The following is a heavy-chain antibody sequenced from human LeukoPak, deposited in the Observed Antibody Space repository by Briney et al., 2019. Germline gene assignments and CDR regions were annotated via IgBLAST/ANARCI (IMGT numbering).Heavy chain of an antibody. J-gene: IGHJ6*03. V-gene: IGHV1-8*01. CDR2: MNPNSGNT. D-gene: IGHD3-10*01. CDR3: AIRYGSGEKYYYYYMDV. Sequence: GASVKVSCKASGYTFTSYDINWVRQATGQGLEWMGRMNPNSGNTGYAQKFQGRVTMTRNTSISTAYMELSSLRSEDTAVYYCAIRYGSGEKYYYYYMDVWGKGTTVTVSS. CDR1: GYTFTSYD.